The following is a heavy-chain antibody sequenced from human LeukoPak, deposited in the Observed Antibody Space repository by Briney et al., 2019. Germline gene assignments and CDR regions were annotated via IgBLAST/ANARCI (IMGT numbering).Heavy chain of an antibody. CDR3: AKDSTMIVVVEGY. J-gene: IGHJ4*02. CDR2: ISGGGGST. D-gene: IGHD3-22*01. V-gene: IGHV3-23*01. Sequence: QAGGSLRLSCAASGFTFSSYAMSWVRQAPGKGLEWVSAISGGGGSTYYADSVKGRFTISRDNSKNTLYLQMNSLRAEDTAVYYCAKDSTMIVVVEGYWGQGTLVTVSS. CDR1: GFTFSSYA.